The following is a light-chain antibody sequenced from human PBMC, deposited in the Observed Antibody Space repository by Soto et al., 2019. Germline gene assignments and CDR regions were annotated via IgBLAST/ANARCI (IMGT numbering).Light chain of an antibody. CDR1: GNDVGGYDF. CDR3: CSYAGTYTVV. CDR2: DVS. V-gene: IGLV2-11*01. Sequence: QSVLTQPRSVSGSPGQSVTFSCTGTGNDVGGYDFVSWYQQHPDKAPKLMIYDVSKRPSGVPDRFSGSKSGNTASLTISGLQADDEADYYCCSYAGTYTVVFGGGTKLTVL. J-gene: IGLJ2*01.